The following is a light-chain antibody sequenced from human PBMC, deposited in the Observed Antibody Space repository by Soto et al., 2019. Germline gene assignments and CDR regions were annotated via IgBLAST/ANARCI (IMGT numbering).Light chain of an antibody. J-gene: IGKJ4*01. V-gene: IGKV3-11*01. CDR2: DAS. CDR3: QQRSNWPLT. CDR1: QSVSSY. Sequence: EIVWTQSPATLSLSPGERATLSCRASQSVSSYLAWYQQKPGQAPRLLIYDASNRATGIPARFSGSGSGTDLTLTIISLEPEDFAVYYCQQRSNWPLTFGGGTKVEIK.